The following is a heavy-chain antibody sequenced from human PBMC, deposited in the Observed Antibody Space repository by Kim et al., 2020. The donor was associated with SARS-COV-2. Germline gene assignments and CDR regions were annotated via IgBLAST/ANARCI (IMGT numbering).Heavy chain of an antibody. D-gene: IGHD3-22*01. CDR2: MMFATA. CDR3: TRDPYYYDSSLNIDY. Sequence: SVKVSCKASGGTFSSHAISWVRQAPGQGLEWMGGMMFATANYAQKFQGRVTITADESTGTGYMELNSLRSEDTALYYCTRDPYYYDSSLNIDYWGQGTLVTVSS. V-gene: IGHV1-69*13. J-gene: IGHJ4*02. CDR1: GGTFSSHA.